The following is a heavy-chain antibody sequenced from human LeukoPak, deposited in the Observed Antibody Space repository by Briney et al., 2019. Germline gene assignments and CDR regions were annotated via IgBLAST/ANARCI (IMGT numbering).Heavy chain of an antibody. V-gene: IGHV3-11*01. Sequence: MSGGSLRLSCAASGFTFSDYYMSWIRQAPGEGLEWVSYISSSGSTIYYADSVKGRFTISRDNAKNSLYLQMNSLRAEDTAVYYCARVSGYGPVDYWGQGTLVTVSS. J-gene: IGHJ4*02. CDR2: ISSSGSTI. CDR3: ARVSGYGPVDY. D-gene: IGHD5-12*01. CDR1: GFTFSDYY.